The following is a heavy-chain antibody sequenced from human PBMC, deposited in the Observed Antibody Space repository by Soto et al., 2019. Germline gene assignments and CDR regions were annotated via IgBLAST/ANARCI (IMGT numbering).Heavy chain of an antibody. D-gene: IGHD3-3*01. CDR3: ARGYYDFWSGDVYYYYGMDV. Sequence: GASVKVSCRASGYTFTIYGISWVRQAPGQGREWMGWISAYNGNTNYAQKLQGRVTMTTDTSTSKAYMELRSLRSDDTAVYYCARGYYDFWSGDVYYYYGMDVSGQGTTVTVSS. CDR1: GYTFTIYG. V-gene: IGHV1-18*04. J-gene: IGHJ6*02. CDR2: ISAYNGNT.